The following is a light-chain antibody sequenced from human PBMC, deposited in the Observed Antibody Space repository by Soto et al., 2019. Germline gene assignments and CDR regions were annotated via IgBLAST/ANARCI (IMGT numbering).Light chain of an antibody. CDR3: QHFVNPLPWT. CDR1: QSIATTY. V-gene: IGKV3-20*01. Sequence: EIVLTQSPGTLSLSPGERATLSCRASQSIATTYLAWYQQKPGQAPRLLIYDATNRANGIPDRFSGGGSGTDLTLTISRLEPEDFSVYDCQHFVNPLPWTFGQGTKVDNK. J-gene: IGKJ1*01. CDR2: DAT.